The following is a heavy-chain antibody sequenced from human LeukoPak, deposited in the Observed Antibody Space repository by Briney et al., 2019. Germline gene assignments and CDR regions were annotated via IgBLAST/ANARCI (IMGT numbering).Heavy chain of an antibody. CDR2: ISGSGGST. CDR3: AKDPSSSWYGVKAFDI. D-gene: IGHD6-13*01. Sequence: GGSLRLSCAASGFTFSSYAMSWVRQAPGKGLEWVSAISGSGGSTYYADSVKGRFTISRDNSKNTLYLQMNSLRAEDTAVYYCAKDPSSSWYGVKAFDIWGQGTMVTVSS. V-gene: IGHV3-23*01. CDR1: GFTFSSYA. J-gene: IGHJ3*02.